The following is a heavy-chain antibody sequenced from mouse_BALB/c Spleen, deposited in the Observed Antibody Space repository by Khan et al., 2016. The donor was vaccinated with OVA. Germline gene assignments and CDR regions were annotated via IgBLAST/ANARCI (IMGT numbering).Heavy chain of an antibody. J-gene: IGHJ3*01. CDR2: IFPGTGTT. CDR1: GYTFTSYW. Sequence: VQLQESGAELVKPGASVQLSCKTSGYTFTSYWIQWVKQRPGQGLGWIGQIFPGTGTTYSNENFKAKATLTVDTSSSTAYMQLSSLTSEDSAVYFCARGYFGNYECAYWGQGTLVTVSA. D-gene: IGHD2-1*01. V-gene: IGHV1S132*01. CDR3: ARGYFGNYECAY.